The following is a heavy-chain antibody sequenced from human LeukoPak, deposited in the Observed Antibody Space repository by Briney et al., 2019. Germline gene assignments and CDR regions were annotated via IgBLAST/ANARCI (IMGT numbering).Heavy chain of an antibody. V-gene: IGHV1-18*01. D-gene: IGHD2-15*01. CDR2: ISGYNGNT. CDR3: ARDAPAAGGAFDI. CDR1: GYTFTSFA. J-gene: IGHJ3*02. Sequence: GASVKVSCKASGYTFTSFAIGWVRQAPGQGLEWVGGISGYNGNTNFAQKLQDRVTMTTDTSTSTAYMELRSLRSDDTAVYYCARDAPAAGGAFDIWGQGTMVTVSS.